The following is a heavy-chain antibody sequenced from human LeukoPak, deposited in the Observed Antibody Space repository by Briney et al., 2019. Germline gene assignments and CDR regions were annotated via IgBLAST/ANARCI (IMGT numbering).Heavy chain of an antibody. CDR1: GFTFSSYA. CDR2: ISVSGSNT. CDR3: AKKYSTGLDP. J-gene: IGHJ5*02. D-gene: IGHD1-26*01. V-gene: IGHV3-23*01. Sequence: PGGSLRLSCAASGFTFSSYAMSCVRQAPGKGLEWVSDISVSGSNTYYADSVKGRFTISRDNSKNTLYLQMNSLRVEDTAVYYCAKKYSTGLDPWGQGTLVTVSS.